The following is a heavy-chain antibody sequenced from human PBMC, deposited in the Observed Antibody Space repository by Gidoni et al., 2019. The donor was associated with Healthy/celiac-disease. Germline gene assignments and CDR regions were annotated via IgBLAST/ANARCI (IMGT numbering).Heavy chain of an antibody. CDR3: AHSEFGPWRTKFGPFIAVAGPFDY. D-gene: IGHD6-19*01. Sequence: QITLKESGPTLVKPTQTLTLTCTFSGFSLSTSGVGVGWIRQPPGKALEWLALIYWNDDKRYSPSLKSRLTITKDTSKNQVVLTMTNMDPVDTATYYCAHSEFGPWRTKFGPFIAVAGPFDYWGQGTLVTVSS. CDR1: GFSLSTSGVG. J-gene: IGHJ4*02. CDR2: IYWNDDK. V-gene: IGHV2-5*01.